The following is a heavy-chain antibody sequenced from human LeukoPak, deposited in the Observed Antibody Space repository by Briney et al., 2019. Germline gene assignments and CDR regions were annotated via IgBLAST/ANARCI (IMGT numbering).Heavy chain of an antibody. J-gene: IGHJ4*02. CDR2: IGTTSGAI. D-gene: IGHD2-21*02. CDR3: ARFRTWGDKAFDY. Sequence: GGSLRLSCAASGFTFNAFGVNWVRQAPGKGLEWVSYIGTTSGAIYYADSVKGRFTISRDSAKNSLYLQMNSLRAEDTAVYYCARFRTWGDKAFDYWGQGTLVTVSS. CDR1: GFTFNAFG. V-gene: IGHV3-48*01.